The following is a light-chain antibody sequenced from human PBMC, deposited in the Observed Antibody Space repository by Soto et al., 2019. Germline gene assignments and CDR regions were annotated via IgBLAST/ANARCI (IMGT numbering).Light chain of an antibody. J-gene: IGLJ1*01. CDR3: SSHAGSNYYV. V-gene: IGLV2-8*01. CDR1: SSDVGGYNY. CDR2: EVS. Sequence: QSALTQPPSASGSPGQSVTISCTGTSSDVGGYNYVSWYQQHPGKAPKLMIYEVSKRPSGVPDRFSGSTSGNTASLTVSGLQAEDEADYYCSSHAGSNYYVFGTGTKVTVL.